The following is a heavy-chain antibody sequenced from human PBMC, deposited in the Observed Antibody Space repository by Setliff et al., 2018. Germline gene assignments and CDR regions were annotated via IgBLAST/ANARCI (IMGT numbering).Heavy chain of an antibody. Sequence: ASVKVSCKASGYTFTGYYMHWVRQAPGQGLEWMGWINPNSGGTNYAQKFQGWVTMTRDTSISTVYMELSRLRSDDTAVYYCARARDDGVYYDSSGYYSYYYYGMDVWGQGTTVTVSS. V-gene: IGHV1-2*04. CDR1: GYTFTGYY. CDR3: ARARDDGVYYDSSGYYSYYYYGMDV. CDR2: INPNSGGT. D-gene: IGHD3-22*01. J-gene: IGHJ6*02.